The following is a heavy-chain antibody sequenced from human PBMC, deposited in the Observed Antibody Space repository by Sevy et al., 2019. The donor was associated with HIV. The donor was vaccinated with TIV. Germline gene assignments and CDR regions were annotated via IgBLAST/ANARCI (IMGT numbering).Heavy chain of an antibody. D-gene: IGHD3-10*01. CDR2: ISYDGSNK. V-gene: IGHV3-30-3*01. J-gene: IGHJ6*02. CDR1: GFTFSSYA. CDR3: ARERDYYGSGSYSYGMDV. Sequence: GGSLRLSCAASGFTFSSYAMHWVRQAPGKGLEWVAVISYDGSNKYYADSVKDRFTISRDNSKNTLYLQMNSLRAEDTDVYYCARERDYYGSGSYSYGMDVWGQGTTVTVSS.